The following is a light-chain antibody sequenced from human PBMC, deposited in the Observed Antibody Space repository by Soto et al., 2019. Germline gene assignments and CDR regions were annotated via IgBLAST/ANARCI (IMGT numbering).Light chain of an antibody. V-gene: IGLV1-40*01. CDR1: NSNLGAGYD. CDR3: QAYDYSLTAFV. Sequence: QSALTQPPSVSGAPGQRVTISCTGNNSNLGAGYDVHWYQQLPGAAPKLVIFGNRNRPSGVPERFSGSKSGTSASLAITGRQDEEEADYYCQAYDYSLTAFVFGGGTKLTVL. CDR2: GNR. J-gene: IGLJ3*02.